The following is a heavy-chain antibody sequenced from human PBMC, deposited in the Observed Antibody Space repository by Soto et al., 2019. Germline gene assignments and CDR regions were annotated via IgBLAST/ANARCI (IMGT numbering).Heavy chain of an antibody. V-gene: IGHV4-39*01. D-gene: IGHD3-9*01. CDR2: IYYSGST. J-gene: IGHJ3*02. CDR1: GGSISSSSYY. Sequence: QLQLQESGPGLVKPSETLSLTCTVSGGSISSSSYYWGWIRQPPGKGLEWIGSIYYSGSTYYNPSLKSRVTISVDTSKNQFSLKLSSVTAADTAVYYCARQRVYYDILTGYSKEAFDIWGQGTMVTVSS. CDR3: ARQRVYYDILTGYSKEAFDI.